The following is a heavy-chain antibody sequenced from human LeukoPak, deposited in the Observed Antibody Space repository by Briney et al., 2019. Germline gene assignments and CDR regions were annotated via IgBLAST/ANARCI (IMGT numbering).Heavy chain of an antibody. CDR1: GFTFSGYA. D-gene: IGHD6-13*01. CDR2: ISGSGGST. J-gene: IGHJ2*01. Sequence: GGSLRFSGAASGFTFSGYAMSWVRRAPGRGLEWVSAISGSGGSTYYADSVKDRFTISRDNSKNTLYLQMNSLRAEDTAVYYCAKGYIIAGRQWYLDLWGRGTLVGVSS. V-gene: IGHV3-23*01. CDR3: AKGYIIAGRQWYLDL.